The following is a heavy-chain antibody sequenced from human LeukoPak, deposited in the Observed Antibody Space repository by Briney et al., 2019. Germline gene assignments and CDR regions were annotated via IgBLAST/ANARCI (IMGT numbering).Heavy chain of an antibody. D-gene: IGHD3-9*01. V-gene: IGHV3-30*03. CDR2: ISYDGSNK. Sequence: GGSLRLSCAASGFTFSTNSMNWVRQAPGKGLEWVAVISYDGSNKYYADSVKGRFTISRDNSKNTLYLQMNSLRAEDTAVYYCARDYSYDILTGTLDYWGQGTLVTVSS. J-gene: IGHJ4*02. CDR3: ARDYSYDILTGTLDY. CDR1: GFTFSTNS.